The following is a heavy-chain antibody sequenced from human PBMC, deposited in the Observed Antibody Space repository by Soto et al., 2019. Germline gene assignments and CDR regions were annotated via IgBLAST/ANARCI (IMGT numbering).Heavy chain of an antibody. CDR3: ASGEDFGVEHEL. D-gene: IGHD3-3*01. CDR2: INSDGSST. V-gene: IGHV3-74*01. Sequence: GGSLRLSCAVSGFTFRSYWMHWVRESPGQGLVWVSRINSDGSSTSYADSVKGRFTITRDNAKNTLYLQRNSLRDEGTALYLCASGEDFGVEHELWGQGTLAPVSS. J-gene: IGHJ4*02. CDR1: GFTFRSYW.